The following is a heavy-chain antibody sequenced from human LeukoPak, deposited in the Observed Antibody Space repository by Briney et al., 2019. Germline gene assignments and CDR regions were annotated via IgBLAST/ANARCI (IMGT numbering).Heavy chain of an antibody. CDR1: GFTFRSSG. CDR2: IWYDGNEI. Sequence: GGSLRLSCAASGFTFRSSGMHWVRQTPGKGLEWVAFIWYDGNEIYYADSVKGRFTISRDNSRNTLYLQMNSLRTEDTAVYYCARVLGPNYDSSGYLDAFDIWGQGTMVTASS. D-gene: IGHD3-22*01. J-gene: IGHJ3*02. V-gene: IGHV3-30*02. CDR3: ARVLGPNYDSSGYLDAFDI.